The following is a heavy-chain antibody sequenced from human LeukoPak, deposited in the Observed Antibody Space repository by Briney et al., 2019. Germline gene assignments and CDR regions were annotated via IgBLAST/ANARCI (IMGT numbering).Heavy chain of an antibody. CDR2: INNDGSST. J-gene: IGHJ4*02. Sequence: GRSLRLSCAASGFTFSSYGMHWVRQAPGKGLEWVAHINNDGSSTGYADSLKGQFTISRDNAKDTLYLQMNSLRVEDTAVYYCARRVFGGIDYWGQGTLVTVSS. D-gene: IGHD3-3*01. V-gene: IGHV3-74*01. CDR3: ARRVFGGIDY. CDR1: GFTFSSYG.